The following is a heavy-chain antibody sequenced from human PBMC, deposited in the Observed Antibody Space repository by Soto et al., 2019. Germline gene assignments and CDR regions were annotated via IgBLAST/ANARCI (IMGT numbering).Heavy chain of an antibody. J-gene: IGHJ4*02. Sequence: ASVKVSCKTSGYTFINYDINWVRQAPGQGLEWMGWMNPNSGNAVYAQTFQGRVTMTGNTSISTAYMDLGSLRSVDTAVYYCARGRKSFYFDAWGQGTLVPVSS. CDR3: ARGRKSFYFDA. V-gene: IGHV1-8*01. CDR1: GYTFINYD. CDR2: MNPNSGNA.